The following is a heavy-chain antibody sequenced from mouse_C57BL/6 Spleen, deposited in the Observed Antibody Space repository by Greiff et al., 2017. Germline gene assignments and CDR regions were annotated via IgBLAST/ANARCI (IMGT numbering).Heavy chain of an antibody. CDR3: ARDDYLPY. CDR1: GYTFTSYW. D-gene: IGHD2-4*01. V-gene: IGHV1-59*01. Sequence: QVQLQQPGAELVRPGTSVKLSCKASGYTFTSYWMHWVKQRPGQGLEWIGVIDPSDSYTNYNQKFKGKATLTVDTSSSTAYMQLSSLTSEDSAVYYCARDDYLPYWGQGTSVTVSS. J-gene: IGHJ4*01. CDR2: IDPSDSYT.